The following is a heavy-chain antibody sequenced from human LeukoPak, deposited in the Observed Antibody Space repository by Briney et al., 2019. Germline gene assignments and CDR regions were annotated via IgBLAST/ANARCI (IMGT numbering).Heavy chain of an antibody. D-gene: IGHD6-13*01. CDR3: ARFIAAAGYRF. J-gene: IGHJ4*02. CDR2: IYYSGST. CDR1: GGSISSSSYY. V-gene: IGHV4-61*05. Sequence: SETLSLTCTVSGGSISSSSYYWGWIRQPPGKGLEWIGYIYYSGSTNYNPSLKSRVTISVDTSKNQFSLKLSSVTAADTAVYYCARFIAAAGYRFWGQGTLVTVSS.